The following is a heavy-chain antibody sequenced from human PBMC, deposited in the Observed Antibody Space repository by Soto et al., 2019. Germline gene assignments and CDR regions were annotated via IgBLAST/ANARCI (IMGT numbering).Heavy chain of an antibody. CDR2: ISYSGST. Sequence: PSETLSLTCTVSGGSISSYYWSWIRQPPGKGLEWIGYISYSGSTNYNPSLKSRVTISVDTSKNQFSLKLSSVTAGDTAVYYCARHDPIAAASGLDYWGQGTLVTVSS. CDR1: GGSISSYY. D-gene: IGHD6-13*01. V-gene: IGHV4-59*08. J-gene: IGHJ4*02. CDR3: ARHDPIAAASGLDY.